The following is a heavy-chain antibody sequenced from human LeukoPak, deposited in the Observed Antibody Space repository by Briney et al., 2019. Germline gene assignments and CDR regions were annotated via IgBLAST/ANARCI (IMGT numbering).Heavy chain of an antibody. CDR2: IYSGGST. V-gene: IGHV3-66*01. CDR3: ARDNYYDSSGYYPPPDAFDI. CDR1: GFTVSSNY. J-gene: IGHJ3*02. Sequence: GGSLRLSCAASGFTVSSNYMSWVRQAPGKGLEWVSVIYSGGSTYYADSVKGRFTIARDNSKNTLYLQMNSLRAEHTAVYYCARDNYYDSSGYYPPPDAFDIWGQGTMVTVSS. D-gene: IGHD3-22*01.